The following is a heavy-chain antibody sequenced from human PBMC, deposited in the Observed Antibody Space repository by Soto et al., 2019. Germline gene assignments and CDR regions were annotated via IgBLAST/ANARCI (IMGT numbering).Heavy chain of an antibody. CDR1: GGSISSSSYY. CDR2: IYYSGST. Sequence: LSLTCAVSGGSISSSSYYWGWIRQPPGKGLEWIGSIYYSGSTYYNPSPKSRVTISVDTSKNQFSLKLSSVTAADTAVYYCARRGETYDILTGYYTPLGFEYWGKGTLVTVSS. D-gene: IGHD3-9*01. CDR3: ARRGETYDILTGYYTPLGFEY. V-gene: IGHV4-39*01. J-gene: IGHJ4*02.